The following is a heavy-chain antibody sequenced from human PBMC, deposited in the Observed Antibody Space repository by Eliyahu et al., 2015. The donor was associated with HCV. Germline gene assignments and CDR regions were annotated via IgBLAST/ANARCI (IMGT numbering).Heavy chain of an antibody. CDR2: INPNSGGT. V-gene: IGHV1-2*02. J-gene: IGHJ5*02. CDR3: ARDLLIGGYYYWFDP. D-gene: IGHD3-22*01. CDR1: GYTFTGXX. Sequence: QVQLVQSGAEVKKPGASVKVXCKASGYTFTGXXXHWVRQAPGQGLEWTGWINPNSGGTNYAQKFQGRVTMTRDTSISTAYMELSRLRSDDTAVYYCARDLLIGGYYYWFDPWGQGTLVTVSS.